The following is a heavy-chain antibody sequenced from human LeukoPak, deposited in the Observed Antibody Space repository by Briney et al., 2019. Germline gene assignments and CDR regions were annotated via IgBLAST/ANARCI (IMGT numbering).Heavy chain of an antibody. CDR2: IYYSGST. J-gene: IGHJ3*02. V-gene: IGHV4-61*01. CDR1: GGSISSSSYY. CDR3: ARENRFDAFDI. D-gene: IGHD2/OR15-2a*01. Sequence: SETLSLTCTVSGGSISSSSYYWGWIRQPPGKGLEWIGYIYYSGSTNYNPSLKSRVTISVDTSKNQFSLKLSSVTAADTAVYYCARENRFDAFDIWGQGTMVTVSS.